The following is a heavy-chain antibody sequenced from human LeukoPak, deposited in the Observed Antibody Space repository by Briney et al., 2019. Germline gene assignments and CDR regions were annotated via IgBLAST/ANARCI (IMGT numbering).Heavy chain of an antibody. V-gene: IGHV3-30*04. J-gene: IGHJ4*02. CDR3: ARAPCDYTDY. CDR1: GFTFSSYA. Sequence: GRSLRRSCAASGFTFSSYAMHWVRQAPGKGLEWVAVISYDGSNKYYADSVKGRFTISRDNSKNTLYLQMNSLRAEDTAVYYCARAPCDYTDYWGQGTLVTVSS. CDR2: ISYDGSNK.